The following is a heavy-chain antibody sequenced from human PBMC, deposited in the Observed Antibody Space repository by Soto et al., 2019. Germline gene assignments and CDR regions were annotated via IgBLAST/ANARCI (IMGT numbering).Heavy chain of an antibody. D-gene: IGHD6-19*01. V-gene: IGHV4-4*07. CDR2: IYTSGST. Sequence: ETLSLTCTVSGGSISSYYWSWIRQPAGKGLEWIGRIYTSGSTNYNPSLKSRVTMSVDTSKNQFSLKLSSVTAADTAVYYCARARIAVAAPGYYFDYWGQGTLVTVSS. CDR1: GGSISSYY. J-gene: IGHJ4*02. CDR3: ARARIAVAAPGYYFDY.